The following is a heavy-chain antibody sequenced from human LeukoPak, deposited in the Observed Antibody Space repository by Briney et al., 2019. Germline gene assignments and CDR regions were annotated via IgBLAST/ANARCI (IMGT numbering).Heavy chain of an antibody. J-gene: IGHJ4*02. V-gene: IGHV3-23*01. D-gene: IGHD6-13*01. CDR1: GFTFSSDA. CDR2: ISGSGGST. CDR3: AKTTGYSSSWYDY. Sequence: PGGSLRLSCAASGFTFSSDAMSWVRQAPGKGLEWVSAISGSGGSTYYADSVKGRFTISRDNSKNTLYLQMNSLRAEDTAVYYCAKTTGYSSSWYDYWGQGTLVTVSS.